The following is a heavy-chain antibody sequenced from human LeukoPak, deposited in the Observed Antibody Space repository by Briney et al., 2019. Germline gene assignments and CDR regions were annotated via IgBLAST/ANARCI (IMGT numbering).Heavy chain of an antibody. Sequence: GASVTVSCKASGYTFTGYHMHWVRQTPGQGLQWMGWINPNSGGTNYAQKFQGRVTMTRDTSISTAYMELSRLRSDDTAVYYCARSTRTPYSGSYERFDPWGQGTLVTVSS. J-gene: IGHJ5*02. V-gene: IGHV1-2*02. CDR1: GYTFTGYH. CDR2: INPNSGGT. D-gene: IGHD1-26*01. CDR3: ARSTRTPYSGSYERFDP.